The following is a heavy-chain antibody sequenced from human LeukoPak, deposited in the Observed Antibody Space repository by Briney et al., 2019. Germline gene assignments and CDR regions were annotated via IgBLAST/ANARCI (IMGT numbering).Heavy chain of an antibody. CDR1: GYTFTGYY. Sequence: SCKASGYTFTGYYMHWVRQAPGKGLEWVAFIRYDGSNKYYANSVKGRFTISRDNSKNTLYLQMNSLRAEDTAVYYCAKDWTIRGVIISLDYWGQGTLVTVSS. CDR3: AKDWTIRGVIISLDY. V-gene: IGHV3-30*02. CDR2: IRYDGSNK. D-gene: IGHD3-10*01. J-gene: IGHJ4*02.